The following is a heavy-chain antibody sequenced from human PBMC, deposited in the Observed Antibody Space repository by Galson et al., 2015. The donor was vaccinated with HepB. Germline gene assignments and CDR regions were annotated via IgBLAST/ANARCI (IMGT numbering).Heavy chain of an antibody. CDR3: ARDEYYDILRRGTPYGMDV. CDR1: GFTFSSYA. V-gene: IGHV3-30-3*01. J-gene: IGHJ6*02. Sequence: SLRLSCAASGFTFSSYAMHWVRQAPGKGLEWVAVISYDGSNKYYADSVKGRFTISRDNSKNTLYLQMNSLRAEDTAVYYCARDEYYDILRRGTPYGMDVWGQGTTVTVSS. CDR2: ISYDGSNK. D-gene: IGHD3-9*01.